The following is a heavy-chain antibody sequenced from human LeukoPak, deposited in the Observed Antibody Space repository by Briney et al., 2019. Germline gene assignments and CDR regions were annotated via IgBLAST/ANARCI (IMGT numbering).Heavy chain of an antibody. D-gene: IGHD6-13*01. V-gene: IGHV1-2*02. J-gene: IGHJ4*02. Sequence: GASVKVSCKASGYTFTGYYMHWVRQAPGQGLEWMGWINPNSGGTNYAQKFQGRVTMTRDTSISTAYMELSGLRSDDTAVYYCARDSEGSRWYQFDYWGRGTLVTVSS. CDR3: ARDSEGSRWYQFDY. CDR2: INPNSGGT. CDR1: GYTFTGYY.